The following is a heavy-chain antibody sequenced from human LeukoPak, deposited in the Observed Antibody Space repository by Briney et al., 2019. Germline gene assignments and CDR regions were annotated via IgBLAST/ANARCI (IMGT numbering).Heavy chain of an antibody. Sequence: GGSLRLSCAASGITFSSYAITWVRQAPGKGLEWVSTISSTGGTTYHADSVQGRFTISRDNFKNTLFLEMNSLRAEDTAVYYCAATVAYTSDWYYWGQGSLVTVSS. CDR1: GITFSSYA. CDR3: AATVAYTSDWYY. D-gene: IGHD6-19*01. V-gene: IGHV3-23*01. J-gene: IGHJ4*02. CDR2: ISSTGGTT.